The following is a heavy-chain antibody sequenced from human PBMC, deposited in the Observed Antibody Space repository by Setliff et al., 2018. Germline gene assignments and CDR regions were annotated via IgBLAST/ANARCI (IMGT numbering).Heavy chain of an antibody. V-gene: IGHV4-34*01. J-gene: IGHJ4*02. D-gene: IGHD6-6*01. Sequence: ETLSLTCATYGGTFSDYHWTWIRQSPEKGLEWIGEINHRGSTNYNPSLKSRVSISVDTSKNQFSLKLSSVTAADTAVYYCARGRNVAARLLDSWGQGARVTV. CDR2: INHRGST. CDR3: ARGRNVAARLLDS. CDR1: GGTFSDYH.